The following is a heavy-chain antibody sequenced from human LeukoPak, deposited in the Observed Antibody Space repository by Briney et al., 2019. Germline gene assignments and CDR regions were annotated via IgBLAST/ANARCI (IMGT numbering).Heavy chain of an antibody. CDR2: INPNSGDT. V-gene: IGHV1-2*02. CDR1: GYTFTGYY. D-gene: IGHD5-18*01. CDR3: ARGPYRYFDY. Sequence: ASVKVSCKASGYTFTGYYMHWVRQAPGQGLEWMGWINPNSGDTKYAQKFQGRVTMTRDTSISTAYMALSSLRSEDTAVYYCARGPYRYFDYWGQGTLVTVSS. J-gene: IGHJ4*02.